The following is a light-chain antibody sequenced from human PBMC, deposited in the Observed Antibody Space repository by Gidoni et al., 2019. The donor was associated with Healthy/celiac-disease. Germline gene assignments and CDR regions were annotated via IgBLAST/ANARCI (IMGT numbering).Light chain of an antibody. J-gene: IGKJ4*01. CDR3: QQSYSTPT. V-gene: IGKV1-39*01. CDR1: QSISSY. CDR2: AAS. Sequence: DIQMTQSPSSLSASVGDRVTITCRASQSISSYLNWYQQKPGKATKLLIYAASSLQSRVPSRFSGSGSGTDFTLTISSLPPEDFATYYCQQSYSTPTFGGGTKVEIK.